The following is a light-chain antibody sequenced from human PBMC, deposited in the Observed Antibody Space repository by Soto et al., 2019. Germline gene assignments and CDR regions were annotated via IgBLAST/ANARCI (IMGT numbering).Light chain of an antibody. V-gene: IGKV1-5*03. CDR2: KAS. J-gene: IGKJ1*01. Sequence: DIQMTPSPSTLSASVGDRVTITCRASQSISSWLAWYQQRPGKAPRLLIHKASNLQSGVPSRFSGRGSGTEFTLTISSLQPDDFATYYCRHYNTYSGTFGQGTKVDIK. CDR1: QSISSW. CDR3: RHYNTYSGT.